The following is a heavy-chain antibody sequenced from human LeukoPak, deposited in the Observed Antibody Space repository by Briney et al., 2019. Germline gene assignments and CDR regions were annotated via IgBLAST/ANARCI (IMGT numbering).Heavy chain of an antibody. Sequence: PGGSLRLSCAASGFTVSSNYMSWVRQAPGKGLEWVSVIYSGGSTHYADSVKGRFTISRDNSKNTLYLQMNSLRAEDTAVYYCARDRPYDSRYYYGMDVWGQGTTVTVSS. J-gene: IGHJ6*02. CDR2: IYSGGST. CDR1: GFTVSSNY. CDR3: ARDRPYDSRYYYGMDV. V-gene: IGHV3-53*01. D-gene: IGHD3-22*01.